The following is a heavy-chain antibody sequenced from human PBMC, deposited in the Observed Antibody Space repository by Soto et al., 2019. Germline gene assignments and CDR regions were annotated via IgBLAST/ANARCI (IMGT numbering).Heavy chain of an antibody. J-gene: IGHJ3*02. V-gene: IGHV4-59*01. CDR2: IYYSGST. D-gene: IGHD3-3*01. CDR1: GGSISSYY. CDR3: ARPYDFWSGYPDAFDI. Sequence: AETLSLTCTVSGGSISSYYWSWIRQPPGKGLEWIGYIYYSGSTNYNPSLKSRVTISVDTSKNQFSLKLSSVTAADTAVYYCARPYDFWSGYPDAFDIWGQGTMVTVSS.